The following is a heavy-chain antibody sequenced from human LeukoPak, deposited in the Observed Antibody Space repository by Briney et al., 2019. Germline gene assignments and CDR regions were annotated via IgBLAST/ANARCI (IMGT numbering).Heavy chain of an antibody. CDR3: ARVYCSGGSCYQFDY. Sequence: SETLSLTCAVSGYSISSGYYWGWIRQPPGKGLEWIGSIYHSGSTYYNPSLKSRVTILVDTSKNQFSLKLSSVTAADTAVYYCARVYCSGGSCYQFDYWRQGTLVTVSS. CDR1: GYSISSGYY. CDR2: IYHSGST. D-gene: IGHD2-15*01. V-gene: IGHV4-38-2*01. J-gene: IGHJ4*02.